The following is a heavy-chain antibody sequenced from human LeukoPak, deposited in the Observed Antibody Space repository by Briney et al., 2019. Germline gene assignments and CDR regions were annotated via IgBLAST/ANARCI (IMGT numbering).Heavy chain of an antibody. J-gene: IGHJ4*02. CDR1: GYTFTSFY. D-gene: IGHD1-14*01. CDR3: ARGPTVLYFDY. CDR2: INPSGGST. V-gene: IGHV1-46*01. Sequence: ASVKVSCKTSGYTFTSFYMHWVRQAPGQGLEWTGVINPSGGSTTYAQNFQGRVTMTRDKSTSTAYMELSSLGSEDTAVYYCARGPTVLYFDYWGQGTLVTVSS.